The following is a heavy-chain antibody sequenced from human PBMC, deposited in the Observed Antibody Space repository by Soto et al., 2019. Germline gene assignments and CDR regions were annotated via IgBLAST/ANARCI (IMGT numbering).Heavy chain of an antibody. Sequence: GGSLRLSCAASGFTFDDYAMHWVRQAPGKGLEWVSGISWNSGSIGYADSVKGRFTISRDNAKNSLYLQMNSLRAEDTALYYCAKWSGNNRYRGGFDYWGQGTLVTVSS. V-gene: IGHV3-9*01. CDR2: ISWNSGSI. CDR1: GFTFDDYA. D-gene: IGHD3-3*01. CDR3: AKWSGNNRYRGGFDY. J-gene: IGHJ4*02.